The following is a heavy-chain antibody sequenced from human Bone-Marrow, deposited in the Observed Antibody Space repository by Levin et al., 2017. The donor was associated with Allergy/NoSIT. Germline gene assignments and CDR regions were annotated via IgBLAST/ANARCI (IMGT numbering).Heavy chain of an antibody. V-gene: IGHV4-30-4*01. D-gene: IGHD2-2*01. J-gene: IGHJ4*02. CDR3: AGLTSAAAISYFQL. CDR2: IYHSGST. Sequence: SETLSLTCSVSGGYISSGDYYWSWIRQPPGKGLEWIGYIYHSGSTFYTLPLRSRVTISIDTSKNQFSLKLRSVTAADTAVYFCAGLTSAAAISYFQLWGQGSLVTVSS. CDR1: GGYISSGDYY.